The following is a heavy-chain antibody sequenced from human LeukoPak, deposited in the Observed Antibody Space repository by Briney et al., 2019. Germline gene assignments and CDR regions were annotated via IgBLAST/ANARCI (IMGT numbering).Heavy chain of an antibody. J-gene: IGHJ4*02. CDR2: INHSGST. Sequence: SETLSLTCTVSGGSISSGGYYWSWIRQHPGKGLEWIGEINHSGSTNYNPSLKSRVTISVDTSKNQFSLKLSSVTAADTAVYYCARGPLPFIVGTKGLDYWGQGTLVTVSS. CDR1: GGSISSGGYY. D-gene: IGHD1-26*01. V-gene: IGHV4-31*03. CDR3: ARGPLPFIVGTKGLDY.